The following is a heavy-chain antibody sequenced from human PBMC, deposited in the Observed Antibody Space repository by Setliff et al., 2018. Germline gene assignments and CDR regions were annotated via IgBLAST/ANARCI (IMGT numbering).Heavy chain of an antibody. CDR1: GYTFTSYA. D-gene: IGHD6-13*01. CDR3: ARDLQQLAGIDS. Sequence: ASVKVSCKASGYTFTSYAMHWVRQAPGQRLEWMGWINAGNGNTKYSQKFQGRVTITRDTSASTAYMELSSLRSEDTAVYYCARDLQQLAGIDSWGQGPLVTVSS. CDR2: INAGNGNT. V-gene: IGHV1-3*01. J-gene: IGHJ4*02.